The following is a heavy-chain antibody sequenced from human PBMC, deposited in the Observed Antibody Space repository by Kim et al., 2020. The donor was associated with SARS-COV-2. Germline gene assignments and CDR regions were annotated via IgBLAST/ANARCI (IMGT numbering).Heavy chain of an antibody. J-gene: IGHJ6*02. CDR1: GGTFSSYA. D-gene: IGHD1-26*01. CDR3: ARAVGATYYYYYGMDV. Sequence: SVKVSCKASGGTFSSYAISWVRQAPGQGLEWMGGIIPIFGTANYAQKFQGRVTITADESTSTAYMELSSLRSEDTAVYYCARAVGATYYYYYGMDVWGQGTTVTVSS. CDR2: IIPIFGTA. V-gene: IGHV1-69*13.